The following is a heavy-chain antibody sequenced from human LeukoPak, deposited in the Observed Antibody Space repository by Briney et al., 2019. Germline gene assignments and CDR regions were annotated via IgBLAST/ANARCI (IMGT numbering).Heavy chain of an antibody. CDR1: GFTFSSYW. CDR2: IKQGGSEK. Sequence: PGGSLRLSCAASGFTFSSYWMSWVRQAPGKGLEWVANIKQGGSEKYYVDSGKGRFTIPRDNDKNLLYLQMNSLRAEDTAVYYCARVPGDCGGDCYSYYYYYMDVWGKGTTVTVSS. J-gene: IGHJ6*03. D-gene: IGHD2-21*01. V-gene: IGHV3-7*01. CDR3: ARVPGDCGGDCYSYYYYYMDV.